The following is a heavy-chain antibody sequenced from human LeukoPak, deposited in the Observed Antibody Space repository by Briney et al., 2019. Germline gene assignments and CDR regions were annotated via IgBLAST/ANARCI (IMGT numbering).Heavy chain of an antibody. J-gene: IGHJ6*04. CDR1: GASISSGAYY. V-gene: IGHV4-31*03. Sequence: PSQTLSLTCTVSGASISSGAYYWTWIRQHPEKGLEWIGYIYYTGHTYYNPSLQSRLTMSVDASKNQFSLKISSVTAADTAVYYCAGEGRGYGFVDVWSEGTTVSVSS. CDR3: AGEGRGYGFVDV. D-gene: IGHD5-12*01. CDR2: IYYTGHT.